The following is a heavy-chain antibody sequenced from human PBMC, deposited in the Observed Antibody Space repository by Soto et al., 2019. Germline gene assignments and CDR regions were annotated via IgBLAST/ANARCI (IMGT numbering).Heavy chain of an antibody. CDR1: GFTFNHNA. CDR3: AREGQQQAPYALDV. CDR2: IWYDGSEK. Sequence: QVQLVESGGGVVQPGRSLRLSCAASGFTFNHNAMHWVRQAAGQGLEWVAQIWYDGSEKYYTDSVKGRFTISRDNFKNTVFLQMYSLRVEETAVYYCAREGQQQAPYALDVWGQGTTVIVSS. J-gene: IGHJ6*02. D-gene: IGHD6-13*01. V-gene: IGHV3-33*01.